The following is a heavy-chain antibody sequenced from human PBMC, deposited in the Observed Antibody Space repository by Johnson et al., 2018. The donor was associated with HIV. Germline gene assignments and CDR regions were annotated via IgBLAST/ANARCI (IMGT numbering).Heavy chain of an antibody. CDR3: ARDLADGDIVLVSAFDI. CDR2: INWNGGST. J-gene: IGHJ3*02. D-gene: IGHD2-8*02. V-gene: IGHV3-20*04. Sequence: VQLVESGGGVVRPGGSLRLSCAASGFTFDDHDMNWVRQVPGKGLEWVSGINWNGGSTGYADSVKGRFTISRDNAKNSLYLQMNSLRAEDTALYYCARDLADGDIVLVSAFDIWGQGTMVTVSS. CDR1: GFTFDDHD.